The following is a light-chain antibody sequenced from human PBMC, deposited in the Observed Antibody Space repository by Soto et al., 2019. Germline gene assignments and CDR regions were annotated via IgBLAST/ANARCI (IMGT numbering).Light chain of an antibody. CDR2: AAS. V-gene: IGKV1-17*01. Sequence: DIQMTQSPSSLSASVGDRVTITCRASQGIRNDLAWFQQKPGKAPKRLIYAASNLQSGVPSRFSGSGSGTDFTLTISSLQPEDFETHYFQHYHTYSEGFGQGTKVEIX. J-gene: IGKJ1*01. CDR1: QGIRND. CDR3: QHYHTYSEG.